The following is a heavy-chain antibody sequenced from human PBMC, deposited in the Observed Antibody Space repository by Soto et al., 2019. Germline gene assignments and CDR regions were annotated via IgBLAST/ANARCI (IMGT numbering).Heavy chain of an antibody. D-gene: IGHD2-15*01. V-gene: IGHV4-34*01. J-gene: IGHJ4*02. CDR1: GGSFSGYY. CDR2: IYYSENT. CDR3: GRVLCSGGSCYSDY. Sequence: PSETLSLTCAVYGGSFSGYYWSWIRQPPGKGLEWIGFIYYSENTFYNPSLGSRVTISLDTSKNQFSLKLNSVTAADTAVYYCGRVLCSGGSCYSDYWGQGTLVTVSS.